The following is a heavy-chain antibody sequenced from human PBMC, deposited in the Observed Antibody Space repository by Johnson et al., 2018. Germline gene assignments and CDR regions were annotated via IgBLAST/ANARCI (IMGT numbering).Heavy chain of an antibody. J-gene: IGHJ3*02. D-gene: IGHD3-22*01. CDR3: ARVGRYYDSSGYLTDAFDI. CDR2: ISISGSTI. V-gene: IGHV3-11*01. Sequence: QVQLVQSGGGLVKPGGSLRLSCAASGFTFSDYYMSWIRQAPGKGLEWVSYISISGSTIYYADSVKGRFTISRDNAKNSLYLQMNSLRAEDKAVYYCARVGRYYDSSGYLTDAFDIWGQGTMVTVSS. CDR1: GFTFSDYY.